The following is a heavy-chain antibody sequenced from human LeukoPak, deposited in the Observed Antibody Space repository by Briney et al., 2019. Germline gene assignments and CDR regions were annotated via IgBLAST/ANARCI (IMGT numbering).Heavy chain of an antibody. CDR1: GFTFSSYA. V-gene: IGHV4-34*01. Sequence: PGGSLRLSCAASGFTFSSYAMSWVRQAPGKGLEWIGEINHSGSTNYNPSLKSRVTISVDTPKNQFSLKLSSVTAADTAVYYCARGDGYGSGSYYYYYGMDVWGQGTTVTVSS. D-gene: IGHD3-10*01. J-gene: IGHJ6*02. CDR2: INHSGST. CDR3: ARGDGYGSGSYYYYYGMDV.